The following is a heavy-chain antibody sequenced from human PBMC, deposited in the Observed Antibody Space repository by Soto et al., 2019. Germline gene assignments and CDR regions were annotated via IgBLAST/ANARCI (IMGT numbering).Heavy chain of an antibody. CDR2: IKEDGSEK. J-gene: IGHJ4*02. V-gene: IGHV3-7*01. CDR1: GFTFSTYW. CDR3: ARVLAYGPTDY. Sequence: EEQLVESGGGLVQPGGSLRLSCAASGFTFSTYWMTWVRQAPGKGLEWVANIKEDGSEKYYVDSVKGRFTISRDNAKNSLYLQVSRLRAADTAVYYCARVLAYGPTDYWGRGTLVTVAS. D-gene: IGHD3-10*01.